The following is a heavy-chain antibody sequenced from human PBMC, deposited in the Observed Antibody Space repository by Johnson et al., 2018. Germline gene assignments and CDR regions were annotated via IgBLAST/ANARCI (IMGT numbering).Heavy chain of an antibody. V-gene: IGHV3-66*01. J-gene: IGHJ3*02. Sequence: VQLVESGGGLVQPGGSLRLSCAASGFTVSSNYMSWVRQAPGKGLEWVSVIYSGGSTYYVDSVKGRFTISRDNAKNSLYLQMNSLRAEDTAVYYCARDGVVVAATPDAFDIWGQGTMVTVSS. CDR2: IYSGGST. D-gene: IGHD2-15*01. CDR3: ARDGVVVAATPDAFDI. CDR1: GFTVSSNY.